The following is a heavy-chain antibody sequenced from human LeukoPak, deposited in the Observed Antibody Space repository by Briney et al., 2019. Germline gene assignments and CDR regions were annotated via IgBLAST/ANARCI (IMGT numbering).Heavy chain of an antibody. V-gene: IGHV4-59*01. Sequence: SETLSLTCTVSGGSISSYFWTWIRQPPGKGLEWIGYIYYSGSTKYNPSLKSRVTISVDTSKNRFSLKLSSVTAADTAVYYCARLANGDVFDYWGQGTLVTVSS. J-gene: IGHJ4*02. CDR1: GGSISSYF. D-gene: IGHD4-17*01. CDR3: ARLANGDVFDY. CDR2: IYYSGST.